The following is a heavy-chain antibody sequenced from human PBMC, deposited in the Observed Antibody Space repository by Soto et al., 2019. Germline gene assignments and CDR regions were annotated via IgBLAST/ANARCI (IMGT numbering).Heavy chain of an antibody. CDR3: ARNRLRQYYYGMDV. D-gene: IGHD3-10*01. V-gene: IGHV5-51*01. CDR2: IYPGDSDT. Sequence: PGESLKISCQGSGYSLANYWIAWVRQMPGKGLEGVGVIYPGDSDTRYSPYFRGQVTISADKSISHVYLQCSILKASDTAMYYCARNRLRQYYYGMDVWGQGTTVTVSS. CDR1: GYSLANYW. J-gene: IGHJ6*02.